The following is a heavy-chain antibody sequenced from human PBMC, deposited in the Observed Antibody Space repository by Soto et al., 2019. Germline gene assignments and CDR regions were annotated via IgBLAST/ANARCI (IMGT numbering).Heavy chain of an antibody. J-gene: IGHJ5*02. CDR2: IFPSDSDT. Sequence: GESLKISCRTSGYRFTSYWIAWVRQMPGKGLEGMGIIFPSDSDTRYSPSSQGQVTISADRSTSTVFLQWASLKASDTAVYFCARKDKSGYFNWFDPWGQGTLVTVSS. CDR1: GYRFTSYW. D-gene: IGHD3-22*01. V-gene: IGHV5-51*01. CDR3: ARKDKSGYFNWFDP.